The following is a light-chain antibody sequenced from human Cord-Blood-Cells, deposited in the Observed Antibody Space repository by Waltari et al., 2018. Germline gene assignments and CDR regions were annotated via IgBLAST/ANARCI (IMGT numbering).Light chain of an antibody. J-gene: IGLJ2*01. CDR2: DVS. CDR3: SSYTSSSTVV. Sequence: QSALTQPASVSGSPGQSITISCTGTSSDVGGYNYLSLYQQHPGKAPKLMIYDVSNRPSGVSNRFSGSKSGNTASLTISGIQAEGEADYYCSSYTSSSTVVFGGGTKLTVL. V-gene: IGLV2-14*01. CDR1: SSDVGGYNY.